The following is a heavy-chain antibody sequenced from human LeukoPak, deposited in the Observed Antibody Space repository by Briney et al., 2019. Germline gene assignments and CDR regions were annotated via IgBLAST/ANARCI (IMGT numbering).Heavy chain of an antibody. V-gene: IGHV4-59*12. Sequence: PSETLSLSCTVSGASISHYYWSWIRQTPGKGLEWIGYIYYSGNTNYNPSLKSRVTISVDTSKNQFSLKLSSVTAADTAVYYCARGPMSNYWGQGTLVTVSS. CDR3: ARGPMSNY. D-gene: IGHD3-16*01. J-gene: IGHJ4*02. CDR1: GASISHYY. CDR2: IYYSGNT.